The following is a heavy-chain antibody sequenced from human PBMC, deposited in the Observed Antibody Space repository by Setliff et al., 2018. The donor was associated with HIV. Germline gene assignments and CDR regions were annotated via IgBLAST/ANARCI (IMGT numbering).Heavy chain of an antibody. CDR2: IYHSENP. V-gene: IGHV4-38-2*01. Sequence: SETLSLTCAVSNYSISSGYYWDWIRQPPGKGLEWIGSIYHSENPYSNPSLKSRVTISVNTSKNQFSLKLSSVTAADTAVYYCARSIVVVVAATPLGWFDSWGQGTLVTV. D-gene: IGHD2-15*01. J-gene: IGHJ5*01. CDR1: NYSISSGYY. CDR3: ARSIVVVVAATPLGWFDS.